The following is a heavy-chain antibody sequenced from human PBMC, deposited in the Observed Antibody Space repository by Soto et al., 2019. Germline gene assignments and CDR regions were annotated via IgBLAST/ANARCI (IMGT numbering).Heavy chain of an antibody. V-gene: IGHV4-4*02. CDR1: GGSIRGHYW. CDR3: AHQTISYTLDV. J-gene: IGHJ6*02. D-gene: IGHD1-1*01. CDR2: TYHGGAT. Sequence: QVQLQESGPGLVKPSGTLSLTCAVSGGSIRGHYWWSWVRQTPEKGLEWIGATYHGGATYYNPSLKSRATISTDESKNQLSLKLSSVTAADTAIYYCAHQTISYTLDVWGQGTTVTVSS.